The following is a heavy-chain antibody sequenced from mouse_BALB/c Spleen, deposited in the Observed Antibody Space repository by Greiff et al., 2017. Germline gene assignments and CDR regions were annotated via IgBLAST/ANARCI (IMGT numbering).Heavy chain of an antibody. CDR3: VRQGLRRGFAY. Sequence: EVQLVESGGGLVQPKGSLKLSCAASGFTFNTYAMNWVRQAPGKGLEWVARIRSKSNNYATYYADSVKDRFTISRDDSQSMLYLQMNNLKTEDTAMYYCVRQGLRRGFAYWGQGTLVTVSA. CDR1: GFTFNTYA. V-gene: IGHV10-1*02. CDR2: IRSKSNNYAT. D-gene: IGHD2-2*01. J-gene: IGHJ3*01.